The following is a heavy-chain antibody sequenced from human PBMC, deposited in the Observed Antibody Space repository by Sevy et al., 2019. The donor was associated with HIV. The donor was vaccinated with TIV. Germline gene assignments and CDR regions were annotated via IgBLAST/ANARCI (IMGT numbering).Heavy chain of an antibody. V-gene: IGHV1-69*13. J-gene: IGHJ3*02. CDR2: IIPIFGTA. D-gene: IGHD5-12*01. CDR3: AGRDEGVGDEGIYQYDAFDI. CDR1: GGTFSSYA. Sequence: ASVKVSCKASGGTFSSYAISWVRQAPGQGLEWMGGIIPIFGTANYAQKFQGRVTITADESTSTAYMELSSLTSEDTAVYYCAGRDEGVGDEGIYQYDAFDIWGQGTMVTVSS.